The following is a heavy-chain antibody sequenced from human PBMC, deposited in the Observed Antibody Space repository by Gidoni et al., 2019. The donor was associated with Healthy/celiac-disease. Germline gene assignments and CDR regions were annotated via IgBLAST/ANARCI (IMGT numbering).Heavy chain of an antibody. D-gene: IGHD2-2*01. CDR3: ARDIFRGIVVVPAASGCDY. CDR2: ISYDGSNK. Sequence: QVQLVASGGGVVQPGRSLRLSCAASGFPFSIYAMHWVRQAPGKGLEWVAVISYDGSNKYYADSVKGRFTISRDNSKNTLYLQMNSLRAEDTAGYYCARDIFRGIVVVPAASGCDYWGQGTLVTVCS. J-gene: IGHJ4*02. V-gene: IGHV3-30*04. CDR1: GFPFSIYA.